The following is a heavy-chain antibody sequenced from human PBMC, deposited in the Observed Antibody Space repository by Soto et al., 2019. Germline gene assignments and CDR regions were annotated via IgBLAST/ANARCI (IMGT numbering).Heavy chain of an antibody. Sequence: EVQLLESGGGLVQPGGSLRLSCAASGLNFSNYAMSWVRHAPGKGLEWVSTISGTGGSTYYADSVKGRFTISRDNSKNTVYLQMNSLRAEDTAVYYCAIISGFYYAVADSWGQGTLVTVSS. CDR2: ISGTGGST. J-gene: IGHJ4*02. CDR1: GLNFSNYA. V-gene: IGHV3-23*01. D-gene: IGHD3-22*01. CDR3: AIISGFYYAVADS.